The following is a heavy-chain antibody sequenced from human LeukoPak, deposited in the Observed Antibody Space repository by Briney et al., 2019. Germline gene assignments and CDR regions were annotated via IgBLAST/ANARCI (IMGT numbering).Heavy chain of an antibody. Sequence: PGGSLRLSCAASGFTFSNYWMHWVRQAPGKGLVWVSRIKSDGSKTDYADSVKGRFTISRDNAKNSLYLQMNSLRAEDTAVYYCARPPGDYWGQGTLVTVSS. CDR3: ARPPGDY. J-gene: IGHJ4*02. CDR1: GFTFSNYW. V-gene: IGHV3-74*01. CDR2: IKSDGSKT.